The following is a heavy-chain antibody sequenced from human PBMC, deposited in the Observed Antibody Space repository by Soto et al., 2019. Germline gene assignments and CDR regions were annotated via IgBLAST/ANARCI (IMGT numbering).Heavy chain of an antibody. CDR2: ISGRGGST. CDR1: GFTFTDYA. J-gene: IGHJ4*02. Sequence: AWGSLRLSCAASGFTFTDYAMNWVPQSPGRGLEWVSTISGRGGSTYYADSVKGRFTLSRDNSKNTLYLQMTSLTAEDTAVYYCSKARLYLVVPIAPPNFFDHWGELTLVTVSS. V-gene: IGHV3-23*01. D-gene: IGHD2-2*01. CDR3: SKARLYLVVPIAPPNFFDH.